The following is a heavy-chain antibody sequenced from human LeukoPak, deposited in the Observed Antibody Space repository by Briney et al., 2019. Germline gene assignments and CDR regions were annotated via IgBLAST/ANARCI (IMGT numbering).Heavy chain of an antibody. Sequence: ASVKVSCKASGYTFTSYGISWVRQAPGQGLEWMGWISAYNGNTNYAQKLQGRVTMTTGTSTSTAYMELRSLRSDDTAVYYCARAILTYYYDSSGYLPFDYWGQGTLVTVSS. V-gene: IGHV1-18*01. CDR3: ARAILTYYYDSSGYLPFDY. CDR1: GYTFTSYG. CDR2: ISAYNGNT. J-gene: IGHJ4*02. D-gene: IGHD3-22*01.